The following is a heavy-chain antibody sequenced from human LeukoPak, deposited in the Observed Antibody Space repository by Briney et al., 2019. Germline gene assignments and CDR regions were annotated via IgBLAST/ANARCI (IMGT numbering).Heavy chain of an antibody. Sequence: PGGSLRLSCAASGFTFSAYEMTWVCQAPGKGLEWVSYISSRGGTISYTDSMKGRFTISRENAKTSLYLQMNSLRAEDTAIYYCARQERAARLKPNFDYWGQGTLVTVSS. D-gene: IGHD6-6*01. CDR1: GFTFSAYE. J-gene: IGHJ4*02. V-gene: IGHV3-48*03. CDR2: ISSRGGTI. CDR3: ARQERAARLKPNFDY.